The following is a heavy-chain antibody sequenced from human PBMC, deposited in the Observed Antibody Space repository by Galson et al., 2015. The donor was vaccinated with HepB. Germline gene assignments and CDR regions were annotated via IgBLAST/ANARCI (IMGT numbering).Heavy chain of an antibody. V-gene: IGHV4-34*01. CDR1: GGSFSSQY. D-gene: IGHD6-13*01. CDR2: INHSGST. J-gene: IGHJ4*02. Sequence: SETLSLTCALHGGSFSSQYWSWIRQPPGRGLEWIGEINHSGSTNYNPSLKSRVTISVDTSKNQFSLKLSSVTAADTAVYYCARVSARIAAAGGYDYWGQGTLVTVSS. CDR3: ARVSARIAAAGGYDY.